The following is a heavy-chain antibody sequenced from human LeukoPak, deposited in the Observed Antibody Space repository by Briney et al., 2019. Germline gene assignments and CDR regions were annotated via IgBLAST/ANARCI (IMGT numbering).Heavy chain of an antibody. CDR1: GYTFTSYG. CDR3: ARAVHDYYGSGSYYRNHAFDI. J-gene: IGHJ3*02. CDR2: ISAYNGNT. V-gene: IGHV1-18*01. D-gene: IGHD3-10*01. Sequence: ASVKVSCKASGYTFTSYGISWVRQATGQGLEWMGWISAYNGNTNYAQKLQGRVTMTTDTSTSTAYMELRSLRSDDTAVYYCARAVHDYYGSGSYYRNHAFDIWGQGTMVTVSS.